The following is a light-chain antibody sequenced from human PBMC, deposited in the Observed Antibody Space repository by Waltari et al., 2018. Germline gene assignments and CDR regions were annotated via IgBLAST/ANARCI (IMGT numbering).Light chain of an antibody. CDR1: SSNIGPGYD. CDR3: QSFDRDLNAVL. J-gene: IGLJ2*01. V-gene: IGLV1-40*01. CDR2: RDD. Sequence: QPVLTPPPSVSGAPGQSVTSSCTGTSSNIGPGYDVQWYQQIPGSAPKVLIYRDDNRPSGVPGRFSGSKSGTSASLSVTGLHVEDEADYFCQSFDRDLNAVLFGGGTKLTVL.